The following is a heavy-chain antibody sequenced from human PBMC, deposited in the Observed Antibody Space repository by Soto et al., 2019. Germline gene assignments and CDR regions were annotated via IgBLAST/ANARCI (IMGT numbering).Heavy chain of an antibody. CDR2: INHSGST. J-gene: IGHJ4*02. CDR3: ARGSPTYCGGDCYPEGNRYFDY. CDR1: GGSFSGYY. D-gene: IGHD2-21*02. Sequence: SETLSLTCAVYGGSFSGYYWSWIRQPPGKGLEWIGEINHSGSTNYNPSLKSRVTISVDTSKNQFSLKLSSVTAADTAVYYCARGSPTYCGGDCYPEGNRYFDYWGQGTLVTVSS. V-gene: IGHV4-34*01.